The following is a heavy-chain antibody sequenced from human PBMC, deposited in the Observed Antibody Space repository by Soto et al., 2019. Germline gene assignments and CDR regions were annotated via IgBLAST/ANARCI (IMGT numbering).Heavy chain of an antibody. J-gene: IGHJ5*02. V-gene: IGHV4-4*07. D-gene: IGHD1-1*01. CDR1: GVSLSGYY. Sequence: SETLSLTCNVSGVSLSGYYWSWIRQPPGKGLEWIGRIYATGSSDYNPSLKSRITISVDMSKKQFSLTLRSVTAADTAMYYCVRDGTKNLRDWFDPWGQGILVTVSS. CDR3: VRDGTKNLRDWFDP. CDR2: IYATGSS.